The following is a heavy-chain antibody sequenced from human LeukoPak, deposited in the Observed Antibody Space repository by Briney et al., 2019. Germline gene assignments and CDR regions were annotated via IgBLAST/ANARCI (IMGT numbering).Heavy chain of an antibody. J-gene: IGHJ4*02. D-gene: IGHD6-13*01. CDR2: IYYSGST. Sequence: SETLSLTCTVSGGSISSGDYYWSWIRQPPGTGLEWIGYIYYSGSTNYNPSLKSRVTISVDTSKNQFSLKLSSVTAADTAMYYCARAYSSNWYDGFDYWGQGTLVTVSS. V-gene: IGHV4-30-4*08. CDR3: ARAYSSNWYDGFDY. CDR1: GGSISSGDYY.